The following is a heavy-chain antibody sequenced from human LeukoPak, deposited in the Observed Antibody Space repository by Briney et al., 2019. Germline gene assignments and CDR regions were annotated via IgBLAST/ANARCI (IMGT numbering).Heavy chain of an antibody. D-gene: IGHD3-22*01. CDR3: ARNYYDSSGSQDY. J-gene: IGHJ4*02. CDR2: INPNSGGT. CDR1: GYTFTGYY. V-gene: IGHV1-2*02. Sequence: ASVKVSCKASGYTFTGYYMHWVRQAPGQGLEWMGWINPNSGGTNYAQKFQGRVTMTRDTSISTAYMELSRLRSDDTAVYYCARNYYDSSGSQDYWGQGTLVTVSS.